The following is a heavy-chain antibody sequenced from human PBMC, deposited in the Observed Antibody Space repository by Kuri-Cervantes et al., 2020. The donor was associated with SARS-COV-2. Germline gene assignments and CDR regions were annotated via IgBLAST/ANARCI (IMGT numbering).Heavy chain of an antibody. J-gene: IGHJ4*02. CDR2: ISSSSSYI. Sequence: GESLKIFCAASGFTFSSYSMNWVRQAPGKGLEWVSSISSSSSYIYYADSVKGRFTISRDNAKNSLYLQMNSLRAEDTAVYYCARDFLLLAAQDYWGQGTLVTVSS. D-gene: IGHD6-13*01. CDR3: ARDFLLLAAQDY. V-gene: IGHV3-21*01. CDR1: GFTFSSYS.